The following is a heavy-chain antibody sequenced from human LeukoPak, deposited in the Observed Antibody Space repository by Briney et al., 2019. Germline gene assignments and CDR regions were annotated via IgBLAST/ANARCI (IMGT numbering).Heavy chain of an antibody. CDR1: VYSVSRNY. CDR3: ATEPGIAVAGIGY. J-gene: IGHJ4*02. D-gene: IGHD6-19*01. CDR2: LYSDGSI. V-gene: IGHV3-66*01. Sequence: GGSLRLSRAASVYSVSRNYMNSVPDAPGKGLEWRLVLYSDGSIYYADSAKGRFPISRANSKNTLSLQMNSLRAEDTAVYYCATEPGIAVAGIGYWGQGTLVTVSS.